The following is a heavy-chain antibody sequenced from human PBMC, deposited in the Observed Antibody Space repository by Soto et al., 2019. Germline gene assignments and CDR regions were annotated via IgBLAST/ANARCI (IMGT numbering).Heavy chain of an antibody. Sequence: ASVKVSCKASGGTFSSYAVSWVRQAPGQGLEWMGGLIPIFATANYAQKFQGRVTITADESTNTAYMELRSLRSEDTALYYCARVYAATFFYYFDYWGQGTLVTVSS. CDR2: LIPIFATA. J-gene: IGHJ4*02. D-gene: IGHD1-26*01. CDR3: ARVYAATFFYYFDY. CDR1: GGTFSSYA. V-gene: IGHV1-69*13.